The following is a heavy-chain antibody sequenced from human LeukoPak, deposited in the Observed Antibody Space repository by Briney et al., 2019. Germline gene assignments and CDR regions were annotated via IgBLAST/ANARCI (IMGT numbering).Heavy chain of an antibody. V-gene: IGHV3-7*01. D-gene: IGHD1-1*01. CDR2: IKQDGSEK. CDR1: GFTFSSYW. Sequence: PGGSLRLSCAAFGFTFSSYWMSWVRQAPGKGLEWVANIKQDGSEKHYVDSVKGRFTISRDNAKNSLYLQMNSLRAEDTAVYYCARDRRGTDDYWGQGTLVTVSS. J-gene: IGHJ4*02. CDR3: ARDRRGTDDY.